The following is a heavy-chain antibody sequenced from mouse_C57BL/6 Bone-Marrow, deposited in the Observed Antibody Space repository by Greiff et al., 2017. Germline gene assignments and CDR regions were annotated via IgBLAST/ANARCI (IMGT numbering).Heavy chain of an antibody. CDR3: ARQDYPSAMDY. Sequence: EVHLVESGGGLVKPGGSLKLSCAASGFTFSDYGMHWVRQAPEKGLEWVAYISSGSSTIYYADTVKGRFTISRDNAKNILFLQMTGLRSEDTAMYYCARQDYPSAMDYWGQGTSVTVSS. CDR1: GFTFSDYG. J-gene: IGHJ4*01. D-gene: IGHD5-5*01. V-gene: IGHV5-17*01. CDR2: ISSGSSTI.